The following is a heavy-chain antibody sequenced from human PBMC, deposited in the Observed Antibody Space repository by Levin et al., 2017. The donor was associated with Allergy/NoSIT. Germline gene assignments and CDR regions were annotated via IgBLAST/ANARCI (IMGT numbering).Heavy chain of an antibody. Sequence: SCTASGFIFFTNAMTWVRQTPGKGLEWVSAISGDGGYIYYADSVKGRFTISRDNSKNTLYLQMSSLGAEDTAVYYCAKNFAEGLPAYYGGQGTLVTVSS. CDR3: AKNFAEGLPAYY. J-gene: IGHJ4*02. CDR2: ISGDGGYI. D-gene: IGHD2-15*01. CDR1: GFIFFTNA. V-gene: IGHV3-23*01.